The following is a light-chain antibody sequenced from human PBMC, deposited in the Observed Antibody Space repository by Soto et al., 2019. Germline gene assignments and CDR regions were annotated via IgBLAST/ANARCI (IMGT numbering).Light chain of an antibody. CDR1: RSFASSY. Sequence: IVLTQSPVTLSLSPGERATLSCRSSRSFASSYLGWYQQKPGQAPRLLIYAASTRATGIPDRFSGSGSATDFTLTISRLEPEDSEVYYCQHYDSSPPYTFGQGTKLEIK. J-gene: IGKJ2*01. CDR2: AAS. CDR3: QHYDSSPPYT. V-gene: IGKV3-20*01.